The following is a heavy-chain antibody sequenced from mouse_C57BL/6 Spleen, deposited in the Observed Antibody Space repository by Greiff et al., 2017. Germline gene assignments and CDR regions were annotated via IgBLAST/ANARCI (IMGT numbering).Heavy chain of an antibody. D-gene: IGHD4-1*01. CDR1: GFSLTSYG. V-gene: IGHV2-2*01. Sequence: QVQLQQSGPGLVQPSQSLSITCTVSGFSLTSYGVHWVRQSPGQGLEWLGVIWSGGSTDNNATFISRLSISKDNSKSQVFFKMNSLQADDTAIYYCARNEMGNWDFFDYWGQGTTLTVSS. J-gene: IGHJ2*01. CDR3: ARNEMGNWDFFDY. CDR2: IWSGGST.